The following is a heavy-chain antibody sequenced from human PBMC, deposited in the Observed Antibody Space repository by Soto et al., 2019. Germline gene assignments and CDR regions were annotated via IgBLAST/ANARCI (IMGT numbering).Heavy chain of an antibody. V-gene: IGHV1-2*02. CDR2: INTNSGAT. CDR1: GYIFIGFY. J-gene: IGHJ5*02. D-gene: IGHD3-3*01. CDR3: ARGGGTILAPLP. Sequence: ASVKVSCKASGYIFIGFYMHWVRQAPGQGLEWMGWINTNSGATKYAHKFQGRVTMTRDTSISTAYMELSGLTSDDTAVYFCARGGGTILAPLPWGQGTLVTVSS.